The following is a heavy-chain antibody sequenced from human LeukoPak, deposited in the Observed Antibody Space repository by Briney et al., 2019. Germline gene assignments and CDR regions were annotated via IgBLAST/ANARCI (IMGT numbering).Heavy chain of an antibody. Sequence: GGSLRLSCAASGFTFSSFWMHWVRQTPGKGLEWVSVISGDGVTTHYADSVKGRFTISRDNSKDSLYLQMDSLRAEDTAVYFCAKGVNTVSFTFDYWGQGTLVTVSS. D-gene: IGHD3-22*01. J-gene: IGHJ4*02. CDR3: AKGVNTVSFTFDY. V-gene: IGHV3-43*02. CDR2: ISGDGVTT. CDR1: GFTFSSFW.